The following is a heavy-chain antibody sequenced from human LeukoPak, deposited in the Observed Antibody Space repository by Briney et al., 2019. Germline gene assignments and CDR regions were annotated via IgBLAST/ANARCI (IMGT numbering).Heavy chain of an antibody. CDR1: GGSVSSSSYF. V-gene: IGHV4-39*02. CDR3: ARIVGYSYGYSDC. Sequence: SETLSLTCTVSGGSVSSSSYFWGWIRQPPGKGLEWIGSIYYSGGTYYNPSLKRRVSISVDTSKNHFSLKLTSVTAADTAVYYCARIVGYSYGYSDCWGPGTLVTVSS. CDR2: IYYSGGT. J-gene: IGHJ4*02. D-gene: IGHD5-18*01.